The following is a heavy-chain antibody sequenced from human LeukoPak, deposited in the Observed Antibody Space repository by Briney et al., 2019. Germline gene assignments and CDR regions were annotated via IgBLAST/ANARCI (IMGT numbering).Heavy chain of an antibody. CDR3: AEEVGSTYPTFDY. V-gene: IGHV3-23*01. CDR2: ITGSGGTT. D-gene: IGHD1-26*01. J-gene: IGHJ4*02. Sequence: GGSLRLSCAASGFTFSDYAMSWVRQAPGKGLEWVSTITGSGGTTYYADSVKGRFTTSRDSSKNTLYLQMISLRTEDTAVYYCAEEVGSTYPTFDYWGQGALVTVSS. CDR1: GFTFSDYA.